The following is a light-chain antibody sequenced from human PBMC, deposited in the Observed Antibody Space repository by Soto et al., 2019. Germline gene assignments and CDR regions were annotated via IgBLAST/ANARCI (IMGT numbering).Light chain of an antibody. CDR1: QNVNSN. V-gene: IGKV3-15*01. Sequence: EIVMTQSPATLSVSPGERATLSCRASQNVNSNFAWYRQKPGQAPRLLISDGSTRATGVPARFSGSGSGTEFTLTISRLQSEDSGIYYCQQYNFWPPLTFGGGTKVEIK. CDR3: QQYNFWPPLT. J-gene: IGKJ4*01. CDR2: DGS.